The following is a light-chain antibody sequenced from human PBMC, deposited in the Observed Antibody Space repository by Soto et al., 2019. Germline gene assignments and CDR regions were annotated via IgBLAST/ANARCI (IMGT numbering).Light chain of an antibody. J-gene: IGLJ3*02. CDR3: AAWEDSGNLGL. Sequence: QSVLTQPPSASGIPGQTVTLSCSGSPSNIGSNYVYWYQQLPGTAPKLLIYSNNQRPSGVPDRFSGSKSGTSGSLAISGLRSEDEADYYCAAWEDSGNLGLFGGGTKLTVL. V-gene: IGLV1-47*02. CDR2: SNN. CDR1: PSNIGSNY.